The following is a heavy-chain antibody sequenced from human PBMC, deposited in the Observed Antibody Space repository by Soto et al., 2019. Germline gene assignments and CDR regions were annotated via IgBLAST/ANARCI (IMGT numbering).Heavy chain of an antibody. V-gene: IGHV3-30-3*01. Sequence: QVQLVESGGGVVQPGRSLRLSCAASGFTFSSYAMHWVRQAPGKGLEWVAVISYDGSNKYYADSVKGRFTISRDNSKNTLYLQMNSLRAEDTAVYYCAREYDYVWWSYGLYWGHGTLVTVSS. CDR3: AREYDYVWWSYGLY. J-gene: IGHJ4*01. CDR1: GFTFSSYA. CDR2: ISYDGSNK. D-gene: IGHD3-16*01.